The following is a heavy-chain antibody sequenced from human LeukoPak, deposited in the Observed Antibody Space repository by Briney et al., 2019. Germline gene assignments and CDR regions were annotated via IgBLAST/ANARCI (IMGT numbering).Heavy chain of an antibody. CDR1: GFTFSSYS. CDR2: ISSSSSTI. J-gene: IGHJ4*02. D-gene: IGHD6-13*01. Sequence: GGSLRLSCAASGFTFSSYSMNWVRQASGKGLEWVSYISSSSSTIYYADSVKGRFTISRDNAKNSLYLQMNSLRAEDTAVYYCAREIIAATLDGWGQGTLVIVSS. V-gene: IGHV3-48*04. CDR3: AREIIAATLDG.